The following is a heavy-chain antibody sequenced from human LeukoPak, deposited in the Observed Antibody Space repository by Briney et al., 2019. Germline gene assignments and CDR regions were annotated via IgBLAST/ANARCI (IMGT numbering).Heavy chain of an antibody. V-gene: IGHV4-59*08. J-gene: IGHJ4*02. CDR2: IYHSGST. Sequence: SETLSLTCTVSGGSISSYYWIWIRQPPGKGLEWIGSIYHSGSTYYNPSLKSRVTISVDRSKNQFSLKLSSVTAADTAVYYCARGPHDYEIEFWGQGTLVTVSS. CDR1: GGSISSYY. CDR3: ARGPHDYEIEF. D-gene: IGHD4-17*01.